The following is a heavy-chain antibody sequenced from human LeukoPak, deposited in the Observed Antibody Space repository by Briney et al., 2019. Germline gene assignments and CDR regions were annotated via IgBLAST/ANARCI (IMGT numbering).Heavy chain of an antibody. Sequence: SETLSLTCTVSGGSISSSSYYWGWSRQPPGKGLEWIGSIYYSGRTYYNPSLKSRVTISIDTSKNQFSLKLSSVTAADTAVYYCARDRRSGYLTVQYYQHWGQGTLVTVSS. D-gene: IGHD3-22*01. J-gene: IGHJ1*01. CDR3: ARDRRSGYLTVQYYQH. CDR1: GGSISSSSYY. CDR2: IYYSGRT. V-gene: IGHV4-39*07.